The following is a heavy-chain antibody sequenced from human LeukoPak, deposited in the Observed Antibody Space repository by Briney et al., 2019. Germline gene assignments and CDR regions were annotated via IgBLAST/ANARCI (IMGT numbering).Heavy chain of an antibody. D-gene: IGHD7-27*01. J-gene: IGHJ4*02. Sequence: GGSLRLSCAASGFTFSTYWMHWVRQAPGKGLVWVSRVNGDGSSTNYADSVKGRFTISRDNAKNTLYLQMNSLRAEDTAVYYCAKDHGARNWEFDYWGQGTLVTVSS. V-gene: IGHV3-74*01. CDR3: AKDHGARNWEFDY. CDR2: VNGDGSST. CDR1: GFTFSTYW.